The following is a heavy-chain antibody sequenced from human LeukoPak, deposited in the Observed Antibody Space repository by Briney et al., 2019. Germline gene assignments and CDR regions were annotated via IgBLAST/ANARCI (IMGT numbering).Heavy chain of an antibody. D-gene: IGHD3-16*01. CDR2: FYNSGSS. V-gene: IGHV4-61*05. Sequence: SETLSLTCTVSGGSISSSSYYWGWIRQPPGKGLEWIGYFYNSGSSTYNPSLKSRVTISADTSKNQFSLKLNSVTAADTAVYYCTRGAGWLIDYWGQGILVTVSS. CDR1: GGSISSSSYY. J-gene: IGHJ4*02. CDR3: TRGAGWLIDY.